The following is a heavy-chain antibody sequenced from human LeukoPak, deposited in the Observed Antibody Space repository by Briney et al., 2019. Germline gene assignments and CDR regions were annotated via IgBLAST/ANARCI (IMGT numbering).Heavy chain of an antibody. CDR1: GFTFSGYW. CDR2: INEDGSIT. CDR3: ARDLGGIAGS. J-gene: IGHJ4*02. Sequence: GSLSLSCATSGFTFSGYWMHWVRQVPGKGLDWVSRINEDGSITTHADSVKGRFTISRDNARNTLYLQMNSLRSEDTAVYYCARDLGGIAGSWGQGTLVTVSS. D-gene: IGHD1-26*01. V-gene: IGHV3-74*01.